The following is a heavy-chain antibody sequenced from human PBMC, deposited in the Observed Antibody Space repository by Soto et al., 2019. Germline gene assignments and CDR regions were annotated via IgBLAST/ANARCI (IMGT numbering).Heavy chain of an antibody. CDR2: MNPNNGNT. D-gene: IGHD4-17*01. Sequence: GASVKVSCKASGYTFTSYDINWVRQATGQGLEWMGWMNPNNGNTGYAQKFQGRVTMTRDTSMSTAYMELSSLTSDDTAVYYCASDYADYLFGRVLDIWGQGTMVTVSS. CDR3: ASDYADYLFGRVLDI. CDR1: GYTFTSYD. J-gene: IGHJ3*02. V-gene: IGHV1-8*01.